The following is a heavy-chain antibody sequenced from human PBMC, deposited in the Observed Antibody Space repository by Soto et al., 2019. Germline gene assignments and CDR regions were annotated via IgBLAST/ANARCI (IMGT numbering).Heavy chain of an antibody. CDR1: GGSISSSSYY. V-gene: IGHV4-39*01. CDR3: ARLHYGSGFWFDP. Sequence: PSETLSLTCTASGGSISSSSYYWGWIRQPPGKGLEWIGSIYYSGSTYYNPSLKSRVTISVDTSKNQFSLKLSSVTAADTAVYYCARLHYGSGFWFDPWGQGTLVTVSS. J-gene: IGHJ5*02. CDR2: IYYSGST. D-gene: IGHD3-10*01.